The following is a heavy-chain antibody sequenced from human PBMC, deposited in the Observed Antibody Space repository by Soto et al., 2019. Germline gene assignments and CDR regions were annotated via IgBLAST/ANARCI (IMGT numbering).Heavy chain of an antibody. Sequence: GGSLRLSCAASGFTFSTNAMSWVRQAPGMGLEFVSLISGSGNTIYYADSVKGRFTISRDNSKNTVSLQMNSLRAEDTAVYYCAKVGYDTYGYYLRSLDYWGQGTLVTSPQ. J-gene: IGHJ4*02. V-gene: IGHV3-23*01. CDR2: ISGSGNTI. CDR1: GFTFSTNA. CDR3: AKVGYDTYGYYLRSLDY. D-gene: IGHD3-3*01.